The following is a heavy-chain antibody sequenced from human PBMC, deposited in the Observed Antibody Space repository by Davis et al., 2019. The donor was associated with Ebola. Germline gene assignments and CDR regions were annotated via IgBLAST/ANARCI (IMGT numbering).Heavy chain of an antibody. CDR1: GFRFSDYY. CDR3: AKSPLLLEWLLMGLNFDY. Sequence: GESLKISCAASGFRFSDYYMTWIRQAPGKGLECISYISDTGRTIYYADSVKGRFTISRDNAKNSLYLQMSSLRAEDTAVYYCAKSPLLLEWLLMGLNFDYWGQGTLVTVSS. V-gene: IGHV3-11*01. D-gene: IGHD3-3*01. J-gene: IGHJ4*02. CDR2: ISDTGRTI.